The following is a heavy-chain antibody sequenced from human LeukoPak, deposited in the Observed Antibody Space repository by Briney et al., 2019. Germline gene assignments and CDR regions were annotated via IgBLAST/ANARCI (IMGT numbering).Heavy chain of an antibody. CDR2: ISSSSSYI. CDR3: ARDVGTDHYYYYMDV. CDR1: GLAFSNYN. V-gene: IGHV3-21*01. D-gene: IGHD1-1*01. Sequence: GGSLRLSCAASGLAFSNYNMNWVRQAPGRGLAWVSSISSSSSYIYYADSVKGRFTISRDNAKNSLYLQMNSLRAEDTAVYYCARDVGTDHYYYYMDVWGKGTTVTVSS. J-gene: IGHJ6*03.